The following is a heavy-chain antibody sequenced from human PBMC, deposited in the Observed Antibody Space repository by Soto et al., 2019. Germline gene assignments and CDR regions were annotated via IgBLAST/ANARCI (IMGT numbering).Heavy chain of an antibody. Sequence: PGGSLRLSCAASGFTFSSYAMSWVRQAPGKGLEWVSGISGSGASTYYADPVKGRFTISRDNSKNTLYLQMNSLRAEDTAVYYCVNRGTPPLWGQGTLVTVSS. CDR1: GFTFSSYA. J-gene: IGHJ4*02. V-gene: IGHV3-23*01. D-gene: IGHD1-26*01. CDR3: VNRGTPPL. CDR2: ISGSGAST.